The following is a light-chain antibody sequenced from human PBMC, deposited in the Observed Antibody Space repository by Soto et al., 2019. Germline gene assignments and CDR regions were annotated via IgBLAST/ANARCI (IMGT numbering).Light chain of an antibody. V-gene: IGKV1-13*02. J-gene: IGKJ4*01. CDR1: QGIGTA. CDR3: QQLNTRPRT. CDR2: DAS. Sequence: IQLTQSPSTLSASVGDRVTITCRASQGIGTALAWYHQRPGNSADLLVYDASTLQSGVPSRFSGSSSETEFSLTISGLQHEDFGHDYCQQLNTRPRTFGGGTRVEIK.